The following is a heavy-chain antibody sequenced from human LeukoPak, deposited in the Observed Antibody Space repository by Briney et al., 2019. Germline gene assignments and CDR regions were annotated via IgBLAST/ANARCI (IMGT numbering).Heavy chain of an antibody. Sequence: SETLSLTCAVYGGSFSGYYWSWIRQPPGKGLEWIGEINHRGSTNYNPSLKSRVTISVDTSKNQFSLKLSSVTAADTAVYYCARASMVRGVIIYYFDYWGQGTLVTVSS. CDR3: ARASMVRGVIIYYFDY. CDR1: GGSFSGYY. CDR2: INHRGST. J-gene: IGHJ4*02. V-gene: IGHV4-34*01. D-gene: IGHD3-10*01.